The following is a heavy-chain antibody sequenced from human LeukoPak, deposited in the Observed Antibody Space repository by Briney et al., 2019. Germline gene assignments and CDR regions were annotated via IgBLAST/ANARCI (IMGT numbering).Heavy chain of an antibody. V-gene: IGHV4-59*01. J-gene: IGHJ3*02. CDR2: IYYSGST. CDR1: GGSISSYY. D-gene: IGHD2-8*01. Sequence: PSETLSLTCTVSGGSISSYYWSWIRQPPGKGLEWIGYIYYSGSTNYNPSLKSRVTISVDTSKNQFSLKLSSVTAADTAVYYCASLSYDNDAFDIWGQGTMAPVSS. CDR3: ASLSYDNDAFDI.